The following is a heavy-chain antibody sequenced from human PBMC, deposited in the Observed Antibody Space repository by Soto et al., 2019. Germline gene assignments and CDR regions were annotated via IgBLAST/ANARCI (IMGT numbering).Heavy chain of an antibody. Sequence: QVQVLQSGPAVKRPGASVTVSCKTSGYTFSTSGISWVRQAPGQGLEWVGWIRPDNGNRKSAHRLQGRVTLTTDTSASTAYMELRSLTSDDTAMYYCARDTESNRYNDWGQGTLVTVSS. CDR2: IRPDNGNR. J-gene: IGHJ1*01. D-gene: IGHD1-20*01. CDR1: GYTFSTSG. V-gene: IGHV1-18*01. CDR3: ARDTESNRYND.